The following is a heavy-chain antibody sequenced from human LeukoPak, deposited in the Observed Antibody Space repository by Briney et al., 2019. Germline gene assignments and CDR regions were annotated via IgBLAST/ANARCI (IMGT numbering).Heavy chain of an antibody. CDR2: ISRGSDHI. V-gene: IGHV3-21*01. J-gene: IGHJ4*02. CDR3: ARPYDTRGYFPDY. Sequence: GGSLRLSCAASGFTFSSYAMNWVRQAPGKGLEWVSSISRGSDHIFYADSMKGRSTISRDNAKNSLYLQMNSLGAEDTAVYYCARPYDTRGYFPDYWGQGTLVTVSS. CDR1: GFTFSSYA. D-gene: IGHD3-22*01.